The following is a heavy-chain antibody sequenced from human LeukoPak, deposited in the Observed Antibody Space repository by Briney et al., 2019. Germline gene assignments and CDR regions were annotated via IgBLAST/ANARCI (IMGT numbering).Heavy chain of an antibody. CDR1: GGSISSYY. J-gene: IGHJ4*02. D-gene: IGHD6-13*01. CDR3: AKGVVAAAGRTFDF. Sequence: SETLSLTCTVSGGSISSYYWSWIRQPPGKGLEWIGYIYYSGSTNYNPSLKSRVTISLDTSKNQFSLKLSSVTAADTAVYYCAKGVVAAAGRTFDFWGQGTLVTVSS. V-gene: IGHV4-59*01. CDR2: IYYSGST.